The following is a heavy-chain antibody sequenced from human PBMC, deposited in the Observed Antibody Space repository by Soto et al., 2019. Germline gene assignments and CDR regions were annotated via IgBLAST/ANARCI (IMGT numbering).Heavy chain of an antibody. J-gene: IGHJ4*02. CDR3: AKDRVERFLEWLLTR. CDR2: ISYDGSNK. Sequence: QVQLVESGGGVVQPGRSLRLSCAASGFTFSSYGMHWVRQAPGKGLEWVAVISYDGSNKYYADSVKGRFTISRDTSKNTLYLQMNSLRAEDTAVYYCAKDRVERFLEWLLTRWGQGTLVTVSS. V-gene: IGHV3-30*18. CDR1: GFTFSSYG. D-gene: IGHD3-3*01.